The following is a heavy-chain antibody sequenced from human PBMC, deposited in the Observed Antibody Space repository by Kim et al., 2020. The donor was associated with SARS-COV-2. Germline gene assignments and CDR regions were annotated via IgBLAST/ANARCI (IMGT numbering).Heavy chain of an antibody. Sequence: NPSLRSRVSIAVDTSKNQFSLRLNSVTAADTAVYYCARYSSSTSCRWFDPWGQGTLVTVSS. J-gene: IGHJ5*02. V-gene: IGHV4-31*02. D-gene: IGHD2-2*01. CDR3: ARYSSSTSCRWFDP.